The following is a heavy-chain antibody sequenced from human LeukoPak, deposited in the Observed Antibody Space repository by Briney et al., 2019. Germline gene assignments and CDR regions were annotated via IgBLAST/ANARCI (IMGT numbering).Heavy chain of an antibody. V-gene: IGHV1-18*01. J-gene: IGHJ6*03. Sequence: GASVKVSCKASGYTFTSYGISWVRQAPGQGLEWMGWISAYNGNTNYAQKLQGRVTMTTDTSTSTAYMELRSLRSDDTAVYYSARDIPYFGVVPYYYYYMDVWGKGTTVTVSS. CDR1: GYTFTSYG. D-gene: IGHD3-3*01. CDR3: ARDIPYFGVVPYYYYYMDV. CDR2: ISAYNGNT.